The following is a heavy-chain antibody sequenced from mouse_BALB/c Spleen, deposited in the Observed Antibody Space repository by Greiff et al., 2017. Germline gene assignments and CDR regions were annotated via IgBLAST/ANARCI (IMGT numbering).Heavy chain of an antibody. V-gene: IGHV2-5-1*01. Sequence: VHLVESGPSLVQPSQSLSITCTVSGFSLTSYGVHWVRQSPGKGLEWLGVIWRGGSTDYNAAFMSRLSITKDNSKSQVFFKMNSLQADDTAIYYCAAHRHAMDYWGQGTSVTVSS. J-gene: IGHJ4*01. CDR2: IWRGGST. CDR1: GFSLTSYG. CDR3: AAHRHAMDY. D-gene: IGHD2-14*01.